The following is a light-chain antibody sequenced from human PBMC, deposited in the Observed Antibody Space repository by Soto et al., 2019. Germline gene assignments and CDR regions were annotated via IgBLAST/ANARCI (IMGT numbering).Light chain of an antibody. CDR3: QQYYSYPLT. V-gene: IGKV1-8*01. CDR1: QGISSY. CDR2: AAS. J-gene: IGKJ4*01. Sequence: AIRMTQSPSSLSASTGDRVTITCRASQGISSYLAWYQQKPGKAPKLLIYAASTLQSGVPSRFSGSGSGTDFTLTISCLQSEDFAPYYCQQYYSYPLTVGGGTKVDIK.